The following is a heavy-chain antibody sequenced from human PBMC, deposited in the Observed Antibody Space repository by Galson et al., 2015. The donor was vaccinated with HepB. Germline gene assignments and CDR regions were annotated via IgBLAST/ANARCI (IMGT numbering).Heavy chain of an antibody. Sequence: QSGAEVKKPGESLKISCKGSGYSFTSYWIGWVRQMPGKGLEWMGIIYPGDSDTRYSPSFQGQVTISADKSISTAYLQWSSLKASDTAMYYCARAREGLLWFGDLNWFDPWGQGTLVTVSS. D-gene: IGHD3-10*01. J-gene: IGHJ5*02. V-gene: IGHV5-51*01. CDR1: GYSFTSYW. CDR2: IYPGDSDT. CDR3: ARAREGLLWFGDLNWFDP.